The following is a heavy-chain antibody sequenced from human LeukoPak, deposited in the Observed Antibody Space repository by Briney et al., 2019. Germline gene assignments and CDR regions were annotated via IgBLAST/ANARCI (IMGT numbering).Heavy chain of an antibody. Sequence: GGSLRLSCAASGFNFDDYGMHWIRQAPGKGLEWVSGISWNSVSIGYADSVKGRFTISRDNAKKSLYLQMESLRTGDTALYYCAKEVRDPFDYSPDDAFDIWGQGTMVTISS. CDR3: AKEVRDPFDYSPDDAFDI. J-gene: IGHJ3*02. CDR2: ISWNSVSI. CDR1: GFNFDDYG. V-gene: IGHV3-9*01. D-gene: IGHD3-9*01.